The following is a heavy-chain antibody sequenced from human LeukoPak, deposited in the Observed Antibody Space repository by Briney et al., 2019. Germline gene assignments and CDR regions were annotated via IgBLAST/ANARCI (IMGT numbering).Heavy chain of an antibody. V-gene: IGHV4-59*01. Sequence: PSETLSLTCTVSGGSISSYYWSWIRQPPGKGLEWIGYIYYSGSANYNPSLKSRVTISVDTSKNQFSLKLSSVTAADTAVYYCARVNRAAAGYYYYYMDVWGKGTTVTVSS. CDR3: ARVNRAAAGYYYYYMDV. CDR2: IYYSGSA. CDR1: GGSISSYY. D-gene: IGHD6-13*01. J-gene: IGHJ6*03.